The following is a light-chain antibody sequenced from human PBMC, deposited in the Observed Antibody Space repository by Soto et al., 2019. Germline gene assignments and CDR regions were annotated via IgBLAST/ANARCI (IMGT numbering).Light chain of an antibody. J-gene: IGLJ1*01. Sequence: QPALTQPASVSGSPGQSVTISCTGPRSDIGDSNFISWYQHSPGKAPRLLIYEVNNRPSGVSKRFSVSKAGNTASLTISGLLDDDEADYFCASFRSGTILVFGSGTKVIVL. CDR3: ASFRSGTILV. CDR1: RSDIGDSNF. V-gene: IGLV2-14*01. CDR2: EVN.